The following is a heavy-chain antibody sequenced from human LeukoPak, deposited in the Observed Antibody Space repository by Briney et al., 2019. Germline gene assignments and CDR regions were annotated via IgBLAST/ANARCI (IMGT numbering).Heavy chain of an antibody. V-gene: IGHV3-21*01. J-gene: IGHJ4*02. Sequence: PGGSLRLSCAASGFTFSSHAMNWVRQAPGKGLEWVSSISSNINYIPYADSVKGRFTISRDNAKNSLYLQMNSLRAEDTAVYYCARRNSGYSSSWYFNDYWGQGTLVTVSS. CDR3: ARRNSGYSSSWYFNDY. D-gene: IGHD6-13*01. CDR2: ISSNINYI. CDR1: GFTFSSHA.